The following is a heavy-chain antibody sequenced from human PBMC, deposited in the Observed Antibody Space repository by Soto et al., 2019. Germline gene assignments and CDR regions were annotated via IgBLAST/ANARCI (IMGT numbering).Heavy chain of an antibody. D-gene: IGHD2-21*02. CDR2: IYYSGST. Sequence: PSETVSLTCTVSGGSISSYYWSGIRQPPGKGLEWIGYIYYSGSTNYNPSLKSRVTISVDTSKNQFSLKLSSVTAADTAVYYCAREPRCRGDCYDAFDIWGQGTMVTVSS. J-gene: IGHJ3*02. CDR3: AREPRCRGDCYDAFDI. CDR1: GGSISSYY. V-gene: IGHV4-59*01.